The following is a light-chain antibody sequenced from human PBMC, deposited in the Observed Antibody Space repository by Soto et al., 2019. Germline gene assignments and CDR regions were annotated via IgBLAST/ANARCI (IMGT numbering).Light chain of an antibody. V-gene: IGKV3-20*01. CDR3: QQYGSSPLT. CDR2: GAS. Sequence: EFVLAQSPGTLSVSPGERAALSCRASQSVSSNLAWYQQKPGQAPRLLIYGASTRATGIPDRFSGSGSETDFTLTISRLEPEDFAVYYCQQYGSSPLTFGGGTKVDIK. J-gene: IGKJ4*01. CDR1: QSVSSN.